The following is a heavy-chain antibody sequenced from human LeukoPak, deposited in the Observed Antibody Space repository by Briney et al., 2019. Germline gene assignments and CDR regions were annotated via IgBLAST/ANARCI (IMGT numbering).Heavy chain of an antibody. CDR1: GYSISSGYY. Sequence: PSETLSLICTVSGYSISSGYYWGWIRQPPGKGLEWIGSFYHSGSTYYNPSLKSRVAISVDTSKNQFSLKLSSVTAADTAVYYCARGPGGVIVPHYLDYWGQGTLVTVSS. D-gene: IGHD3-16*02. CDR2: FYHSGST. V-gene: IGHV4-38-2*02. J-gene: IGHJ4*02. CDR3: ARGPGGVIVPHYLDY.